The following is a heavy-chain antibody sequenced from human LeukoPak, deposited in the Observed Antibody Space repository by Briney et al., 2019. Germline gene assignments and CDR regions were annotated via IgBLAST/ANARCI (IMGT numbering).Heavy chain of an antibody. V-gene: IGHV1-69*04. CDR3: ASWDAAIRLVDY. D-gene: IGHD5-18*01. J-gene: IGHJ4*02. Sequence: SVKVSCKASGGTFSSYAISWVRQAPGQGLEWMGRIIPILGIANYAQKFQGRVTITADKSTSTAYMELSSLRSEDTAVYYCASWDAAIRLVDYGGQGTVVTVSS. CDR1: GGTFSSYA. CDR2: IIPILGIA.